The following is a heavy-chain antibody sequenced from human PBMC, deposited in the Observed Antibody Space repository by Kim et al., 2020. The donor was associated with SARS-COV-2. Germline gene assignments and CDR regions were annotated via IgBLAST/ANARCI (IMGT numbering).Heavy chain of an antibody. CDR1: GGSISSSSHY. D-gene: IGHD2-15*01. J-gene: IGHJ6*01. V-gene: IGHV4-39*01. CDR2: IYYSGSS. CDR3: ARQGYSPLLPTHYYGM. Sequence: SETLSLTCSVSGGSISSSSHYWGWIRQSPGKGLEWIGRIYYSGSSYNNPSLKSRVTISVDTSKNQFSLKLSSVTAADTAVYYCARQGYSPLLPTHYYGM.